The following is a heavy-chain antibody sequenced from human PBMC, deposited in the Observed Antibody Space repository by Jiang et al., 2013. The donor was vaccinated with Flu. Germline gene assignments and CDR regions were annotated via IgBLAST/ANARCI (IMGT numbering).Heavy chain of an antibody. CDR1: GGSISSGSYY. CDR3: ARDLADYSGRGYYFDK. CDR2: IYASGST. Sequence: GLVKPSETLSLTCTVSGGSISSGSYYWSWIRQPAGKGLEWIGSIYASGSTMYNPSLKSRITMSVDTSENQFSLKLSSVTAADTALYYCARDLADYSGRGYYFDKWDQGTLVTVSS. J-gene: IGHJ4*02. D-gene: IGHD4-11*01. V-gene: IGHV4-61*02.